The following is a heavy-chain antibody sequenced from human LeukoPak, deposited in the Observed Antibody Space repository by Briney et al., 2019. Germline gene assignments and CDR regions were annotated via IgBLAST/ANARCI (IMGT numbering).Heavy chain of an antibody. CDR3: ARAIPSYFGMDV. V-gene: IGHV4-4*07. CDR1: GGSISSYY. J-gene: IGHJ6*02. Sequence: SETLSLTCNVSGGSISSYYWNWIRQPAGKGLDWIGRVYTSGSTTYSPSLKSRVTMSVDTSKNQVSLKVTSVTAADTAVYYCARAIPSYFGMDVWGQGTTVIVSS. CDR2: VYTSGST.